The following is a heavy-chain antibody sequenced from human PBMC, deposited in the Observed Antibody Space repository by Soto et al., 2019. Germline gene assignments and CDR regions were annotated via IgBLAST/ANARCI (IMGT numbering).Heavy chain of an antibody. J-gene: IGHJ6*02. CDR2: ISYDGSNK. V-gene: IGHV3-30-3*01. CDR3: ARRFEDYYYYYGMDV. CDR1: GFTFSSYA. Sequence: GGSLRLSCAASGFTFSSYAMHWVRQAPGKGLEWVAVISYDGSNKYYADSVKGRFTISRDNSKNTLYLQMNSLRAEDTAVYYCARRFEDYYYYYGMDVWGQGTTVTVSS. D-gene: IGHD3-16*01.